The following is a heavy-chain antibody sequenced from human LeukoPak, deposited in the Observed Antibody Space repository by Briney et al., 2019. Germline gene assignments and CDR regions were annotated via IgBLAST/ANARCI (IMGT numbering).Heavy chain of an antibody. CDR3: ARVVDTAIRYYFDY. J-gene: IGHJ4*02. D-gene: IGHD5-18*01. CDR2: ITSSSGYT. V-gene: IGHV3-21*01. Sequence: GGSLRLSCAASGFTFSSYSINWVRQAPGKGLEWVSSITSSSGYTYYADSVKGRFTISRDNAKNSLYLQMNSLRAEDTAVYYCARVVDTAIRYYFDYWGQGTLVTVSS. CDR1: GFTFSSYS.